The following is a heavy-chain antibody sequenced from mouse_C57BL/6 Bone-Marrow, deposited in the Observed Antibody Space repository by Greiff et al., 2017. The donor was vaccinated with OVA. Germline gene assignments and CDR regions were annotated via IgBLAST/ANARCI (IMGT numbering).Heavy chain of an antibody. D-gene: IGHD5-2*01. CDR3: ARERIRAVYWYFDV. V-gene: IGHV1-64*01. CDR1: GYTFTSYW. Sequence: VQLQESGAELVKPGASVKLSCKASGYTFTSYWMHWVKQRPGQGLEWIGMIHPNSGSTNYNEKFKSKATLTVDKSSSTAYMQLSSLTSEDSAVYYCARERIRAVYWYFDVWGTGTTVTVSS. CDR2: IHPNSGST. J-gene: IGHJ1*03.